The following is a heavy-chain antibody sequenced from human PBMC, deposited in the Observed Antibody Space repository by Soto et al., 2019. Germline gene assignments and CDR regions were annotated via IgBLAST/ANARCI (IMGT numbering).Heavy chain of an antibody. V-gene: IGHV5-10-1*01. D-gene: IGHD3-10*01. CDR1: GYRFISYW. CDR2: IDPSDSYT. J-gene: IGHJ6*02. Sequence: PGESLKISCKGSGYRFISYWISWVRQMPGKGLEWMGRIDPSDSYTNYSPSFQGHVTISADKSISTAYLQWSSLKASDTAMYYCARPRFGELGYYHGMDVWGQGTTVTVSS. CDR3: ARPRFGELGYYHGMDV.